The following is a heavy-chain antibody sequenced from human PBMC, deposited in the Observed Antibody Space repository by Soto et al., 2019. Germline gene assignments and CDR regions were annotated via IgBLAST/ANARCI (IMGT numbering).Heavy chain of an antibody. CDR2: ISWNSGSI. D-gene: IGHD2-15*01. CDR3: AKAIRGCSGGSCSITSAFDI. V-gene: IGHV3-9*01. Sequence: GGSLRLSCAASGFTFDDYAMHWVRQAPGKGLEWVSGISWNSGSIGYADSVKGRFTISRDNAKNSLYLQMNGLRAEDTALYYCAKAIRGCSGGSCSITSAFDIWGQGTMVTVS. CDR1: GFTFDDYA. J-gene: IGHJ3*02.